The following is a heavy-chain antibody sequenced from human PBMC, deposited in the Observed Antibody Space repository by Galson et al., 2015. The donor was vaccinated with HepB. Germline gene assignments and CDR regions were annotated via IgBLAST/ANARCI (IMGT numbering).Heavy chain of an antibody. CDR1: GFTVSNTY. Sequence: SLRLSCAASGFTVSNTYMNWVRQAPGKGLEWVSVIYSGGATYYADSVQGRFTISSENSKNTLYLHVNNLRAEDTAVYYCASPFCTGGSCYPLWYWGQGTLVTVSS. V-gene: IGHV3-53*01. J-gene: IGHJ4*02. CDR3: ASPFCTGGSCYPLWY. D-gene: IGHD2-15*01. CDR2: IYSGGAT.